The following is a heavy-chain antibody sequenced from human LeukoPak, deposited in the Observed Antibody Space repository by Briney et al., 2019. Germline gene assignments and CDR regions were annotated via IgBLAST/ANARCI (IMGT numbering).Heavy chain of an antibody. J-gene: IGHJ5*02. D-gene: IGHD6-13*01. V-gene: IGHV3-30*18. CDR2: ISYDGSNK. CDR3: AKSAGPSNWFAP. Sequence: GRSLRLSCAVSVFTFSSYGMHWVRQAPGKGLEKVAVISYDGSNKYYADSVKGRFTISRDNSKNTLYLQMNSLRAEDTAVYYCAKSAGPSNWFAPWCQGTLVAVAS. CDR1: VFTFSSYG.